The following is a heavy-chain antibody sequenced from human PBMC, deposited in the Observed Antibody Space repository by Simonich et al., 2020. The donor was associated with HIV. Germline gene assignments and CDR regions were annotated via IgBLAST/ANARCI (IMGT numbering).Heavy chain of an antibody. V-gene: IGHV4-59*12. CDR3: ARRGHSYDSFDL. Sequence: QVQLQESGPGLVKPSETLSLTCTVSGGSISTYYWSLIRQPPGKGLEWIGFIYYIRSTNYNPALKRRVTISVDTSKNQFALKLSSVTAADTAVYYCARRGHSYDSFDLWGRGTLVTVSS. D-gene: IGHD3-22*01. CDR2: IYYIRST. CDR1: GGSISTYY. J-gene: IGHJ2*01.